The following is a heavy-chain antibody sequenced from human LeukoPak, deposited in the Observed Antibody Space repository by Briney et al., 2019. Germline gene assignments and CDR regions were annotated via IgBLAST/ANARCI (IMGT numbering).Heavy chain of an antibody. D-gene: IGHD6-13*01. CDR1: GFTFDDYA. V-gene: IGHV3-9*01. CDR2: ISWNSGSI. CDR3: AKDAAAGTLDY. J-gene: IGHJ4*02. Sequence: GRSLRLSWAASGFTFDDYAMHWVRQAPGKGLEWVSGISWNSGSIGYADSVKGRFTISRDNAKNSLYLQMNSLRAEDTALYYCAKDAAAGTLDYWGQGTLVTVSS.